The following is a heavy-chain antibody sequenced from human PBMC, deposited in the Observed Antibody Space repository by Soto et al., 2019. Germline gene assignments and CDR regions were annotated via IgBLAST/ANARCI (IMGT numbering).Heavy chain of an antibody. Sequence: SETLSLTCTVSGGSISSYYWSWIRQPPGKGLEWIGYIYYSGSTNYNPSLQSRVTISVDTSKNQFSLKLSSVTAADTAVYYCARTFSVPAARPPAWFDPWGQGTLVTVSS. CDR2: IYYSGST. J-gene: IGHJ5*02. CDR3: ARTFSVPAARPPAWFDP. V-gene: IGHV4-59*01. D-gene: IGHD2-2*01. CDR1: GGSISSYY.